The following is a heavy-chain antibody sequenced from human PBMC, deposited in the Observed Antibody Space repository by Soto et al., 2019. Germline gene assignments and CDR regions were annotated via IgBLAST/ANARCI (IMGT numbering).Heavy chain of an antibody. CDR1: GVSISSSSYY. CDR2: IYYSGST. J-gene: IGHJ6*03. D-gene: IGHD4-4*01. CDR3: ARKGTVTTYYYMDV. V-gene: IGHV4-39*01. Sequence: PSETLSLTCTVSGVSISSSSYYWGWIRQPPGKGLEWIGSIYYSGSTYYNPSLKSRVTISVDTSKNQFSLKLSSVTAADTAVYYCARKGTVTTYYYMDVWGKGTTVTVSS.